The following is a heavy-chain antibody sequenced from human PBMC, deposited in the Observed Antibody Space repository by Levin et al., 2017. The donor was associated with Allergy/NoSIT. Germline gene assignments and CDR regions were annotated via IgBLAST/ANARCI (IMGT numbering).Heavy chain of an antibody. J-gene: IGHJ3*02. CDR1: GFTFSSYD. CDR3: ARGHGAAAATSYAFDI. CDR2: IGTAGDT. D-gene: IGHD6-13*01. Sequence: PGGSLRLSCAASGFTFSSYDMHWVRQVTGKGLEWVSAIGTAGDTYYPGSVKGRFTISREDAKNSLYLQMNSLRAGDTAVYYCARGHGAAAATSYAFDIWGQGTMVTVSS. V-gene: IGHV3-13*01.